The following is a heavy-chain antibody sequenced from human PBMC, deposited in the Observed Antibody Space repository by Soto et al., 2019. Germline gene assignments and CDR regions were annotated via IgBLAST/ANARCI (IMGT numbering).Heavy chain of an antibody. Sequence: EVQLVESGGGLVKPGGSLRLSCTASGFIFSSFGITWVRQAPGTGLEWVSSIGTSSNYIHYADSLKGRFTISRDNAKDSVFLEVNSLRAEDTATYYCARVPSARIGVDYWGQGALVTVSS. D-gene: IGHD6-6*01. CDR2: IGTSSNYI. V-gene: IGHV3-21*02. CDR3: ARVPSARIGVDY. CDR1: GFIFSSFG. J-gene: IGHJ4*02.